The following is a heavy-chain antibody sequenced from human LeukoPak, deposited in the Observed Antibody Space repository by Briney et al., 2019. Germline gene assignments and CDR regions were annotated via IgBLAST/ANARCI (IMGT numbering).Heavy chain of an antibody. CDR2: MNPNSGNR. D-gene: IGHD1-1*01. CDR1: GYTFTSYD. V-gene: IGHV1-8*01. Sequence: ASVKVSCKASGYTFTSYDINWVRQATGQGLEWMGWMNPNSGNRGYAQKFQGRVTMTRNTSISTAYMELSSLRSEDTAVYYCASNPPNTGDFYYWGLGSLVTVSS. J-gene: IGHJ4*02. CDR3: ASNPPNTGDFYY.